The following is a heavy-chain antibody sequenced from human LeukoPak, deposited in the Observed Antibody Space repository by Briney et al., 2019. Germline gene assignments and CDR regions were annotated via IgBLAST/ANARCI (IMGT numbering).Heavy chain of an antibody. J-gene: IGHJ4*02. V-gene: IGHV4-34*01. CDR3: ARGLLLSH. D-gene: IGHD3-10*01. Sequence: PSETLSLTCAVYGGSFSGYYWSWIRQPPGKGLEWIGEINHSGSTNYNPSLKSRVTISVDTSKNQFSLKLSSVTAADTAVYYCARGLLLSHWGQGTLVTVSS. CDR1: GGSFSGYY. CDR2: INHSGST.